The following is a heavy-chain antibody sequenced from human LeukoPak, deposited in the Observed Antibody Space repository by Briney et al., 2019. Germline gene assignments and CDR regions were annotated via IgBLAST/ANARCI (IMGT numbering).Heavy chain of an antibody. CDR2: IYYRGNT. CDR3: ARGPHTGVNYYDSSGYYY. J-gene: IGHJ4*02. D-gene: IGHD3-22*01. CDR1: GRSFSSSSYY. V-gene: IGHV4-39*01. Sequence: SETLSLTCTVSGRSFSSSSYYWGWIRQPPGKGLEWIGNIYYRGNTYYSPSLKSRVTISVDTSRNQFSLKLSSVTAADTAVYYCARGPHTGVNYYDSSGYYYWGQGTLVTVSS.